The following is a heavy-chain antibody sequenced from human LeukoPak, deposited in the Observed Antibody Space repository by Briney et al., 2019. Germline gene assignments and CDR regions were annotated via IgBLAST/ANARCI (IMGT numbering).Heavy chain of an antibody. Sequence: SETLSLTCTVSGGSISSYYWSWIRQPPGKGLEWIGYIYYSGSTNHNPSLKSRVTISVDTSKNQFSLKLSSVTAADTAVYYCARSYDFWSGYSVFDYWGQGTLVTVSS. D-gene: IGHD3-3*01. CDR2: IYYSGST. CDR1: GGSISSYY. CDR3: ARSYDFWSGYSVFDY. V-gene: IGHV4-59*01. J-gene: IGHJ4*02.